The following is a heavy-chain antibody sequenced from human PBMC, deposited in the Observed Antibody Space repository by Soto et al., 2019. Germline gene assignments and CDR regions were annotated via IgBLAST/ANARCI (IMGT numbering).Heavy chain of an antibody. CDR3: ARAYGSGYMDV. J-gene: IGHJ6*02. CDR2: IYYSGST. V-gene: IGHV4-31*03. Sequence: QVQLQESGPGLVKPSQTLSLTCTVSGGSISSGGYYWSWLRQHPGKGLEWIGYIYYSGSTYSNPSLKSRVTISVDTSKNQFSLKLSSVTAADTAVYYCARAYGSGYMDVWGQGTTVTVSS. CDR1: GGSISSGGYY. D-gene: IGHD3-10*01.